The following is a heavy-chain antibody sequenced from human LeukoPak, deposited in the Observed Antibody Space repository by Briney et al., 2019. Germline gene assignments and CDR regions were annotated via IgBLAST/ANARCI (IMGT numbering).Heavy chain of an antibody. V-gene: IGHV3-23*01. Sequence: PGGSLRLSCAASGFTFSSYAMSWVRQAPGKGLEWVSAISGSGGSTYYADSVKGRFTISRDNSKNTLYLQMNSLRAEDTAVYYCAKDGVHIVVVPAAIQGVGGQPDAEYFQHWGQGTLVTVSS. CDR1: GFTFSSYA. CDR2: ISGSGGST. J-gene: IGHJ1*01. CDR3: AKDGVHIVVVPAAIQGVGGQPDAEYFQH. D-gene: IGHD2-2*02.